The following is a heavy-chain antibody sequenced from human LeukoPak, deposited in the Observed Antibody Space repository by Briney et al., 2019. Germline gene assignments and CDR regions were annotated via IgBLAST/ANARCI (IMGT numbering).Heavy chain of an antibody. J-gene: IGHJ4*02. CDR3: AKVRALKYYDYVWGSHRYTSLFDY. Sequence: ASVKVSCKASGYTFTGYYMHWVRQAPGQGLEWMGWINPNSGGTNYAQKFQGRVTMTRDTSISTAYMELSRLRSDDTAVYYCAKVRALKYYDYVWGSHRYTSLFDYWGQGTLVTVSS. CDR1: GYTFTGYY. CDR2: INPNSGGT. D-gene: IGHD3-16*02. V-gene: IGHV1-2*02.